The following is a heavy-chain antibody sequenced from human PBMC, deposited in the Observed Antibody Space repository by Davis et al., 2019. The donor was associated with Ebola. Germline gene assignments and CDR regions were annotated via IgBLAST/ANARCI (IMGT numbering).Heavy chain of an antibody. J-gene: IGHJ6*02. CDR2: IYYSGST. Sequence: MPSETLSLTCTVSGGSISSSSYYWGWIRQPPGKGLEWIGSIYYSGSTYYNPSLKSRVTISVDTSKNQFSLKLSPVTAADTAVYYCASLSPDGMDVWGQGTTVTVSS. V-gene: IGHV4-39*01. CDR3: ASLSPDGMDV. CDR1: GGSISSSSYY.